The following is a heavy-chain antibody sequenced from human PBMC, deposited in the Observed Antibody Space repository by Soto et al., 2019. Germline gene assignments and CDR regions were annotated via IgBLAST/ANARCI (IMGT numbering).Heavy chain of an antibody. D-gene: IGHD2-2*01. Sequence: QVRLVQSGAEVKKPGASVKVSCKASGYTFTSYGVSWVRQSPGLWLEWMGWISAYNGNTNYAKKLQGRVTMPTDTSTSKAYMELRSLRSDDTAVYYCAREPGDSGPAADNWFDPWCQGTLVTVSS. J-gene: IGHJ5*02. V-gene: IGHV1-18*01. CDR3: AREPGDSGPAADNWFDP. CDR2: ISAYNGNT. CDR1: GYTFTSYG.